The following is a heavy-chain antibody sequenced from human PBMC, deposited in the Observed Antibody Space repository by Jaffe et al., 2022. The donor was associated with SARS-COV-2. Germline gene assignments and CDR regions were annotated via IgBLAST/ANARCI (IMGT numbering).Heavy chain of an antibody. Sequence: EVQLVESGGGLVKPGGSLRLSCAGSGFTFSSAWMTWVRQAPGKGLEWVGRIKSKTDGGAADLAAPVKGRFSISRDDSKNTLYLQMNSLETEDTAVYYCTSTPIRGLSPSFYWGHGTLVTVSS. D-gene: IGHD3-10*01. J-gene: IGHJ4*01. CDR3: TSTPIRGLSPSFY. CDR2: IKSKTDGGAA. V-gene: IGHV3-15*01. CDR1: GFTFSSAW.